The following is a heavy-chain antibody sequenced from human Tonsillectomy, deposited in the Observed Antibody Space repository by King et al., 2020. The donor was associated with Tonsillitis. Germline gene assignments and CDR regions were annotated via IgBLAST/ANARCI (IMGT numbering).Heavy chain of an antibody. CDR2: ISAYTGNT. CDR1: GYTFTSYG. Sequence: QLVQSGAEVKKPGASVKISCKASGYTFTSYGISWVRQAPGQELEWMGWISAYTGNTNYAQKPQGRVTMTTDTSTNTAYMELRSLRSDDTAVYYCARDYCSSTSCYYYYMDVWGKGTTVTVSS. CDR3: ARDYCSSTSCYYYYMDV. D-gene: IGHD2-2*01. V-gene: IGHV1-18*01. J-gene: IGHJ6*03.